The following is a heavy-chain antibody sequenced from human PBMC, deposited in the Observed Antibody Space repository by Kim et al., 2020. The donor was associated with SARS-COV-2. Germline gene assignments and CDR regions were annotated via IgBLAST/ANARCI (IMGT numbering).Heavy chain of an antibody. V-gene: IGHV1-46*01. CDR3: AIDCSGGSCYSDY. J-gene: IGHJ4*02. D-gene: IGHD2-15*01. Sequence: YAQKFQGRVTMTRDTSTSTVYMELSSLRSEDTAVYYCAIDCSGGSCYSDYWGQGTLVTVSS.